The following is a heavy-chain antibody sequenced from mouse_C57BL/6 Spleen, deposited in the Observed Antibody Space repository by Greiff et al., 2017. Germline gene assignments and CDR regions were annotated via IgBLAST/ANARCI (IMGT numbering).Heavy chain of an antibody. V-gene: IGHV1-62-2*01. CDR2: FYPGSGSI. Sequence: QVQLKQSGAELVKPGASVKLSCKASGYTFTEYTIHWVKQRSGKGLEWIGWFYPGSGSIKYNEKFKDKGTLTADKSSSSVYMELSRLTSEASSVYSCARWDYSKSDYWGPGTTLTVSS. J-gene: IGHJ2*01. CDR3: ARWDYSKSDY. CDR1: GYTFTEYT. D-gene: IGHD2-5*01.